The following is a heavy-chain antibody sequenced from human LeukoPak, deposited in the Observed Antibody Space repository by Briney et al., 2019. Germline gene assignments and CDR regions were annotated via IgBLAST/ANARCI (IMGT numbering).Heavy chain of an antibody. J-gene: IGHJ6*03. V-gene: IGHV1-69*06. CDR3: AKDNYYYYYMDV. CDR2: IIPIFGTA. Sequence: SVKVSCKASGGTFSSYAISWVRQAPGQGLEWMGGIIPIFGTANYAQKFQGRVTITADKSTSTAYMELSSLRSEDTAVYYCAKDNYYYYYMDVWGKGTTVTISS. CDR1: GGTFSSYA.